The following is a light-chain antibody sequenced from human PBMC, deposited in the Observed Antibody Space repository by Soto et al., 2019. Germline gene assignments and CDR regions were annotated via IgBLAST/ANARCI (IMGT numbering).Light chain of an antibody. CDR3: QQYDTYPFT. J-gene: IGKJ3*01. V-gene: IGKV1-5*03. Sequence: DIQMTQSPSTLSASIRDRVTITCRASQSINNWLAWYQQKPGKAPKVLIYKASSLESGVPSRFSGSESGTEFTLAINSLQPDDFAIYYCQQYDTYPFTFGPGTKVDIK. CDR1: QSINNW. CDR2: KAS.